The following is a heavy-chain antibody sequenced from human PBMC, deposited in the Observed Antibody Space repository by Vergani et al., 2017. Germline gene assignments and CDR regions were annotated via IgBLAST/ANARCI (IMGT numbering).Heavy chain of an antibody. CDR3: ARKDHYGYFDY. CDR1: GFTFSSYA. Sequence: ESGGGLVQPGGSLRLSCAASGFTFSSYAMSWIRQPPGKALEWLAHIFSNDEKSYSTSLKSRLTISKDTSKSQVVLSMTNMDPVDTATYYCARKDHYGYFDYWGQGTLVTVSS. CDR2: IFSNDEK. J-gene: IGHJ4*02. V-gene: IGHV2-26*01. D-gene: IGHD3-10*01.